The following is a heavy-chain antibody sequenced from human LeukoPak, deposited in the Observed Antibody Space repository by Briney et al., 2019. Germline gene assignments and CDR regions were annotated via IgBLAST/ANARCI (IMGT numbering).Heavy chain of an antibody. Sequence: SVNVSCKASGGTFSSYAISWVRQAPGQGLEWMGGIIPIFGTANYAQKFQGRVTITTDESTSTAYMELSSLRSEDTAVYYCARLGSSSSYFDYWGQGTLVTVSS. CDR2: IIPIFGTA. D-gene: IGHD6-6*01. V-gene: IGHV1-69*05. J-gene: IGHJ4*02. CDR3: ARLGSSSSYFDY. CDR1: GGTFSSYA.